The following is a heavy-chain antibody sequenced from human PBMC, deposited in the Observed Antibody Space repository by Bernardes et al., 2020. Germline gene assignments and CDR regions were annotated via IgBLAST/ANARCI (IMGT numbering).Heavy chain of an antibody. CDR3: ARYSGSYYYYYAMDV. J-gene: IGHJ6*02. D-gene: IGHD1-26*01. CDR1: GYTFPSYD. V-gene: IGHV1-8*01. Sequence: ASVQVSCKASGYTFPSYDINWVRQATGQGLEWMGWMNPNSGNTGYAQKFQGRVTMTRNTSISTAYMELSSLRSEDTAVYYCARYSGSYYYYYAMDVWGQGTTVTGSS. CDR2: MNPNSGNT.